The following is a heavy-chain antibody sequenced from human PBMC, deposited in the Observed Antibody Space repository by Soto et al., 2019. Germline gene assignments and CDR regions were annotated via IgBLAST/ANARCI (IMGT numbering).Heavy chain of an antibody. V-gene: IGHV3-30-3*01. D-gene: IGHD2-15*01. CDR1: GFTFSSYA. J-gene: IGHJ6*02. Sequence: HPGGSLRLSCAASGFTFSSYAMHWVRQAPGKGLEWVAVISYDGSNKYYADSVKGRFTISRDNSKNTLYLQMNSLRAEDTAVYYCARDGKDIVVVVAAPRDYYYGMDVWGQGTTVTVSS. CDR3: ARDGKDIVVVVAAPRDYYYGMDV. CDR2: ISYDGSNK.